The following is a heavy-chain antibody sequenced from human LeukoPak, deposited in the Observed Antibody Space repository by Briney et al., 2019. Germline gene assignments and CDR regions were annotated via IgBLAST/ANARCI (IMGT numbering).Heavy chain of an antibody. J-gene: IGHJ6*02. CDR3: ARVTMVRGVPRYGMDV. CDR2: IIPILGIA. Sequence: SVKVSCKASGGTFSSYAISWVRQAPGQGLEWMGRIIPILGIANYAQKFQGRVTITADKSTSTAYMELSSLRSEDTAVYYCARVTMVRGVPRYGMDVWGQGTTVTVSS. D-gene: IGHD3-10*01. V-gene: IGHV1-69*04. CDR1: GGTFSSYA.